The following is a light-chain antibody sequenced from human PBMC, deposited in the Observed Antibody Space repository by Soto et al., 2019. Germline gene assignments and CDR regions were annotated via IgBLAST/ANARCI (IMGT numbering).Light chain of an antibody. Sequence: DIQMTQSPSSLSASVGDRVTITCQSSQDIDKYLNWYQQKPGKAPKLLIYDASSLESGVPSRFSGSGSGTDFTLTISSLQPEDLATYYCLESSSALTFGQGTLLEI. J-gene: IGKJ5*01. CDR3: LESSSALT. CDR2: DAS. V-gene: IGKV1-39*01. CDR1: QDIDKY.